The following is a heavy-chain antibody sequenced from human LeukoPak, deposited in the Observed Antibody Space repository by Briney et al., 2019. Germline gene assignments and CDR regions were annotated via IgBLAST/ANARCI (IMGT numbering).Heavy chain of an antibody. J-gene: IGHJ4*02. CDR1: GGSISSSDYY. Sequence: PSETLSLTCTVSGGSISSSDYYWGWIRQPPGKGLEWIGSIYYGGSTYYNPSLKSRVTISVDTSKNQFSLKLSSVTAADTAVYYCARRLVEGAVARLDYWGQGTLVTVSS. CDR3: ARRLVEGAVARLDY. V-gene: IGHV4-39*01. CDR2: IYYGGST. D-gene: IGHD6-19*01.